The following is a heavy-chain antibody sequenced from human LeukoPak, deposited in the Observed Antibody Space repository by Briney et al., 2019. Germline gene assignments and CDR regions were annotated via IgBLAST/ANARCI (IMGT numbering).Heavy chain of an antibody. Sequence: PSETLSLTCAVYGGSFSAFFWSWIRQSPGKGLEWIGEISHNGTTNYSPSLKSRITISVDSSKNQFSLHVKSVTAADTAVYYCARDTEGYSSSGFDYWGQGTLVAVSS. CDR3: ARDTEGYSSSGFDY. V-gene: IGHV4-34*01. CDR1: GGSFSAFF. D-gene: IGHD6-6*01. J-gene: IGHJ4*02. CDR2: ISHNGTT.